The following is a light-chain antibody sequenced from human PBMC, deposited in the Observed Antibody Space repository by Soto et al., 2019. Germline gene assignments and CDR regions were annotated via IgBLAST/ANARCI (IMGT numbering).Light chain of an antibody. CDR1: SSDVGDYNY. V-gene: IGLV2-14*01. CDR2: EVS. CDR3: SSYTSSSTHNYV. Sequence: QSVLTQPASVSGSPGQSITISCTGTSSDVGDYNYVSWYQQHPGKATKLMIYEVSNRPSGVSNRFSGSKSGNTASLTISGLQAEDEADYFCSSYTSSSTHNYVFGTGTKVTVL. J-gene: IGLJ1*01.